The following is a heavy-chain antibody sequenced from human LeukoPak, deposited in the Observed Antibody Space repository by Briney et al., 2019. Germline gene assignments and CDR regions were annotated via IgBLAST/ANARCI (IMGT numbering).Heavy chain of an antibody. CDR2: IYYSGST. D-gene: IGHD5-12*01. V-gene: IGHV4-39*01. CDR3: ARRLSRALSGYATFDY. Sequence: SETLSLTCTVSGGSISSSSHYWGWIRQPPGKGLEWIRNIYYSGSTYYNPSLKSRVTISVDTSKNQFALKLSSVTAADTAVYYCARRLSRALSGYATFDYWGQGTLVTVSS. CDR1: GGSISSSSHY. J-gene: IGHJ4*02.